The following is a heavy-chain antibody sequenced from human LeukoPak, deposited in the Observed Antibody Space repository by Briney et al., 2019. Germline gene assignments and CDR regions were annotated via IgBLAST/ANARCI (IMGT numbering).Heavy chain of an antibody. CDR1: GGSISSYY. CDR2: IYYSGST. J-gene: IGHJ4*02. Sequence: SETLSLTCTVSGGSISSYYWSWIRQPPGKGLEWIGYIYYSGSTNCNPSLKSRVTISVDTSKNQFSLKLSSVTAADTAVYYCARAGEGYYGSGSYYTEFDYWGQGTLVTVSS. CDR3: ARAGEGYYGSGSYYTEFDY. D-gene: IGHD3-10*01. V-gene: IGHV4-59*01.